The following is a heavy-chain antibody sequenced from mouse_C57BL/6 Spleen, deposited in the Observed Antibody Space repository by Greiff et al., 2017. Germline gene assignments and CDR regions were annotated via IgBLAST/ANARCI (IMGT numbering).Heavy chain of an antibody. CDR3: AKRGDYAMDY. CDR1: GYTFTSYG. CDR2: IDIGNGYT. V-gene: IGHV1-58*01. J-gene: IGHJ4*01. Sequence: EVKLQESGAELVRPGSSVKMSCKTSGYTFTSYGINWVKQRPGQGLEWIGYIDIGNGYTDYNEKFKGKATLTSDTSSSTAYMQLSSLTSEDSAVYFCAKRGDYAMDYWGQGTSVTVSS.